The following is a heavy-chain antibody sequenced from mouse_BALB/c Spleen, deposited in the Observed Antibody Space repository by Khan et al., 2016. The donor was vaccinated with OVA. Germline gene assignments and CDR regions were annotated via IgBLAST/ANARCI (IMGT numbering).Heavy chain of an antibody. V-gene: IGHV1S29*02. CDR1: GYTFTDYN. J-gene: IGHJ3*01. Sequence: VQLQQSGPDLVKPGASVRISCKASGYTFTDYNMDWVKQSHGKSLEWIGYIFPNSGGTGYNQKFNTKATLTVDTSLNTAYMDLRSLTSDDSAVYYCVRSGYGSFGFWGQGTLVTVSA. D-gene: IGHD1-2*01. CDR3: VRSGYGSFGF. CDR2: IFPNSGGT.